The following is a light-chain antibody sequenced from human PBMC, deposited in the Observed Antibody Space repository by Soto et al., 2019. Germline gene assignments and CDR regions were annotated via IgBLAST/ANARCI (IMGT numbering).Light chain of an antibody. J-gene: IGLJ1*01. CDR3: AVWEERLNGHF. CDR2: TND. V-gene: IGLV1-44*01. Sequence: SVLTQPPSASGTPGQRVTISCYGSSSNMGSNTVHWFQQFPGTAPRLLISTNDQRPSGVPDRFIGSNSGTSASLAISGLQFEDEAYYYCAVWEERLNGHFFGIGTTVTVL. CDR1: SSNMGSNT.